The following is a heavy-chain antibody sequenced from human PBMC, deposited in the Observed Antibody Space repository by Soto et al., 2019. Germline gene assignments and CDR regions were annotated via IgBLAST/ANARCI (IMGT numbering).Heavy chain of an antibody. J-gene: IGHJ2*01. CDR2: IYPGDSDT. V-gene: IGHV5-51*01. CDR3: DRTSIAVAARYWYLDL. D-gene: IGHD6-19*01. Sequence: GESLKISCKGSGYSFTSYWIGWVRQMPGKGLEWMGIIYPGDSDTRYSPSFQGQVTISADKSISTAYLQWSSLKASDTAMYYCDRTSIAVAARYWYLDLWGRGTLVTVSS. CDR1: GYSFTSYW.